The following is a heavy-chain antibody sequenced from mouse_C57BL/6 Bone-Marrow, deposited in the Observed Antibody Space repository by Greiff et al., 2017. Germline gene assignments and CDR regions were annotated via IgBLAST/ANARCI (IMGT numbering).Heavy chain of an antibody. Sequence: VQLQQSGAELVRPGASVKSSCTASGFNIKDDYMHWVKQRPEQGLEWIGWIDPENGDTEYASKFQGKATITADTSSNTAYLQLSSLTSEDTAVYYCTTGGYFDVWGTGTTVTVSS. CDR2: IDPENGDT. V-gene: IGHV14-4*01. J-gene: IGHJ1*03. CDR3: TTGGYFDV. CDR1: GFNIKDDY.